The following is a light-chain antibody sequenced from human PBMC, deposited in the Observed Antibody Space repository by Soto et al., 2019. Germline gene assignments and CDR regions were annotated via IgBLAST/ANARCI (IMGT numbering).Light chain of an antibody. CDR1: SSDLGSYNL. Sequence: QSALTQPASVSGSPGQSITLSCTGTSSDLGSYNLVSWYQQRPGKAPKLMIYEGSKRPSGVSYRFSGSKSGNTASLTISGLQTEDEADYYCCSYAGSSTFVFGTGTKVTVL. CDR3: CSYAGSSTFV. CDR2: EGS. V-gene: IGLV2-23*01. J-gene: IGLJ1*01.